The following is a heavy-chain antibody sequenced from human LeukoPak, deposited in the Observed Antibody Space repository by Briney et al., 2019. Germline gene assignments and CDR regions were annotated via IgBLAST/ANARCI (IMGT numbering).Heavy chain of an antibody. CDR1: EYDFANYW. Sequence: GESLKISCKGSEYDFANYWIGWVRQMPGKGLEWMGIVYPAGSTIHYSPSFQGQVTMSVDRSISTAYLQWTSLKASDTAMYFCARRKFYDTWFDPWGQGTLVPSLQ. CDR3: ARRKFYDTWFDP. J-gene: IGHJ5*02. CDR2: VYPAGSTI. D-gene: IGHD2/OR15-2a*01. V-gene: IGHV5-51*01.